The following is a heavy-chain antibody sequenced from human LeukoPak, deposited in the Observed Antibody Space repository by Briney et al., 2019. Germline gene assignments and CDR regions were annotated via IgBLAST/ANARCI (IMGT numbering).Heavy chain of an antibody. J-gene: IGHJ5*02. D-gene: IGHD3-22*01. CDR2: ISNDGGGT. CDR1: GFIFNNYG. CDR3: AKGSSGYFADL. Sequence: GGSLRLSCAASGFIFNNYGLIWVRQAPGKGLEWVSAISNDGGGTTYADFVKGRFTISRDNSKNTLFLQMNSLRAEDTALYYCAKGSSGYFADLWGQGTLVAVSS. V-gene: IGHV3-23*01.